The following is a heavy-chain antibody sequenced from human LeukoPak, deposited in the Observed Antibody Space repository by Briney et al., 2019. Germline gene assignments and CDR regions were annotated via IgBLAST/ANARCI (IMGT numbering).Heavy chain of an antibody. Sequence: SETLSLICAVYGGSFSGYYWSWIRQPPGKGLEWIGEINHSGSTNYNPSLKSRVTISLDTSKNQFSLKLSSVTAADTAVYYCASGDFDNWGQGTLVTVSS. CDR1: GGSFSGYY. CDR3: ASGDFDN. V-gene: IGHV4-34*01. J-gene: IGHJ4*02. CDR2: INHSGST.